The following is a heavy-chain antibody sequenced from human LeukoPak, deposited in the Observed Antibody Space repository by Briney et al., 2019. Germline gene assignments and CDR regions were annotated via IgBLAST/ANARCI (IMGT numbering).Heavy chain of an antibody. V-gene: IGHV3-15*01. Sequence: GGSLRLSCAASGFTFSNAWMSWVRQAPGRGLEWVGRIKSKTDGGTTDYAAPVKGRFTISRDDSKNTLYLQMNSLKTEDTAVYYCTTGYYDFWSGYVNFDYWGQGTLVTVSS. CDR1: GFTFSNAW. CDR3: TTGYYDFWSGYVNFDY. J-gene: IGHJ4*02. D-gene: IGHD3-3*01. CDR2: IKSKTDGGTT.